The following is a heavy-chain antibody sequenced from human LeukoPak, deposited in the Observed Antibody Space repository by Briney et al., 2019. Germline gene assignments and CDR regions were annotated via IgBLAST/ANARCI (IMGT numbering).Heavy chain of an antibody. D-gene: IGHD3-3*01. CDR1: GFRFNDYG. J-gene: IGHJ4*02. Sequence: PGGSLRLSCAASGFRFNDYGMHWIRQAPGKGLEWVAFIRFDGSISGDYYGKSVKGRFTISRDNAKNSLYLQMNSLRAEDTAVYYCAREYDFWSGLSPPDYWGQGTLVTVSS. V-gene: IGHV3-30*02. CDR3: AREYDFWSGLSPPDY. CDR2: IRFDGSISGD.